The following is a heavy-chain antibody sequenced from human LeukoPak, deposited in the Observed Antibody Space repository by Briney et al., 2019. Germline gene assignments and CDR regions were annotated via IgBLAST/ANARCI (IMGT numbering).Heavy chain of an antibody. Sequence: SETLSLTCAVSGYSISSGFYWGWIRQPPGKGLEWIGSIYHGGNTYYNPSLKSRVTMSVDTSKNQFSLKLRSMTAAETAAYYCARKKLGGDNSPFDYWGQGILVTLSS. CDR3: ARKKLGGDNSPFDY. CDR2: IYHGGNT. V-gene: IGHV4-38-2*01. D-gene: IGHD4-23*01. CDR1: GYSISSGFY. J-gene: IGHJ4*02.